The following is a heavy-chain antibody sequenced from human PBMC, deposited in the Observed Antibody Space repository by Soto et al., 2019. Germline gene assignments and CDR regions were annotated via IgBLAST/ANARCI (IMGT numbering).Heavy chain of an antibody. D-gene: IGHD2-2*01. CDR2: IYYSGST. Sequence: PSETLSLTCAVSGGCRSSYYWSWIRQPPGKGLEWMGYIYYSGSTNYNPSLKSRVTISVDTSKNQFSLKLSSVTAADTAVYYCARGPRSPVTDTVVVPAARFDAWGQGTMVT. CDR1: GGCRSSYY. V-gene: IGHV4-59*12. CDR3: ARGPRSPVTDTVVVPAARFDA. J-gene: IGHJ5*02.